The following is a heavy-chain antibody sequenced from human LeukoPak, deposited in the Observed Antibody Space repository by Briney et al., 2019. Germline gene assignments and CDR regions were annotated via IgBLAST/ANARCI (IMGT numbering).Heavy chain of an antibody. Sequence: ASVKASSKASGYTFTTYYMHWVRQAPGQGLEWVGIINPRGGSTTYAQKFQGRVTMTRDTSTSTVYMALSSLKSDDAAVYYCARGGGPGNYPFDFWGQGTLVTVSS. D-gene: IGHD1-7*01. J-gene: IGHJ4*02. CDR1: GYTFTTYY. CDR3: ARGGGPGNYPFDF. CDR2: INPRGGST. V-gene: IGHV1-46*01.